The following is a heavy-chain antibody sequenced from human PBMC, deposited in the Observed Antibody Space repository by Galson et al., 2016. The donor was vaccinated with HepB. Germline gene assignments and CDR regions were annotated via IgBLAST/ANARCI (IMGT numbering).Heavy chain of an antibody. D-gene: IGHD1-26*01. J-gene: IGHJ6*02. CDR2: ISYAGSNK. CDR3: AKEPAPVGSYGVYYYYGMDV. CDR1: GFTFSSYA. V-gene: IGHV3-30*18. Sequence: LRLSCAASGFTFSSYAMYWVRQAPGKGLEWVAVISYAGSNKYYADSVKGRFTISRDNSKNTLFLQMNSLRAGDTAVYYCAKEPAPVGSYGVYYYYGMDVWGQGTTVTVSS.